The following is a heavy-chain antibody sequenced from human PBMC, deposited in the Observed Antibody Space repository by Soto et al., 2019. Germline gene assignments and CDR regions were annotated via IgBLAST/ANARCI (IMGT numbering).Heavy chain of an antibody. J-gene: IGHJ6*02. CDR2: INHSGST. Sequence: SETLSLTCAVYGVSFSGYYWSWIRHPPGKGLEWIGEINHSGSTNYNPSLKSRVTISVDTSKNQFSLRLSSVTAADTAVYYCARAGGRVYYYYYGMDVWGQGTTVTGSS. CDR1: GVSFSGYY. D-gene: IGHD2-15*01. V-gene: IGHV4-34*01. CDR3: ARAGGRVYYYYYGMDV.